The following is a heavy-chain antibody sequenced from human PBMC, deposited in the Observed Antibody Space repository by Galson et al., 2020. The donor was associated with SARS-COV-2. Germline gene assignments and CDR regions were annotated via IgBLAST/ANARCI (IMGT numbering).Heavy chain of an antibody. V-gene: IGHV2-70*11. Sequence: ESGPPLVKPTQTLTLTCTFSGFSLTTSGMCVGWIRQPPGKALEWLARIDWDDDEYYRASLKTRLTISKDTSKNQVVLTMTNMDPVDTATYYCARIDSSGCRGNYWGQGTLVTVA. D-gene: IGHD6-19*01. J-gene: IGHJ4*02. CDR2: IDWDDDE. CDR3: ARIDSSGCRGNY. CDR1: GFSLTTSGMC.